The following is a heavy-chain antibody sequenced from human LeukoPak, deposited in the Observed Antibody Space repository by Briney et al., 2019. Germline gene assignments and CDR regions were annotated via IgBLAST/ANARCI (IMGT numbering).Heavy chain of an antibody. CDR3: ARSSRGLGYDFPFDY. Sequence: SETLSLTCAVSGGSISSYYWSWIRQPPGKGLEWIGYIYYSGSTNYNPSLESRVTISVDTSKNQFSLKLRSATAADTAVYYCARSSRGLGYDFPFDYWGQGTLVTVSS. V-gene: IGHV4-59*01. CDR2: IYYSGST. J-gene: IGHJ4*02. CDR1: GGSISSYY. D-gene: IGHD3-3*01.